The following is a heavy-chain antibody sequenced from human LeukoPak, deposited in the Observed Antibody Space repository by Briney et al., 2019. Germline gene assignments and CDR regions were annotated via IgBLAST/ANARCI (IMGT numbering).Heavy chain of an antibody. V-gene: IGHV1-18*01. CDR3: ARGGGYCSSTSCYTGLIRGWFDP. Sequence: ASVKVSCKASGYIFTNYGISWVRQAPGQGLEWMGWSSAYNGNTNYAQNLQGRVTMTTDTSTSTAYMELRSLRSDDTAVYYCARGGGYCSSTSCYTGLIRGWFDPWGQGTLVTVSS. D-gene: IGHD2-2*02. J-gene: IGHJ5*02. CDR2: SSAYNGNT. CDR1: GYIFTNYG.